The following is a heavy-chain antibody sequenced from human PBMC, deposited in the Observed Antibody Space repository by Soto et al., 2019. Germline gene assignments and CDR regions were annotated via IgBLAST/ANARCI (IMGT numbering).Heavy chain of an antibody. D-gene: IGHD3-10*01. CDR3: ARADMVRDTLFDY. Sequence: ASETLSLTCTVSGGSISSGGYYWSWIRQHPGKGLEWIGYIYYSGSTYYNPSLKSRVTISVDTSKNQFSLKLSSVTAADTAVYYCARADMVRDTLFDYWGQGTLVTVSS. CDR1: GGSISSGGYY. V-gene: IGHV4-31*03. J-gene: IGHJ4*02. CDR2: IYYSGST.